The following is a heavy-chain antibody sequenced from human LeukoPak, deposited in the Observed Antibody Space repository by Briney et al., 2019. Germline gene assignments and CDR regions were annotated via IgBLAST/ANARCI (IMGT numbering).Heavy chain of an antibody. CDR3: AKGGTMVRGANYFDY. Sequence: SGGSLRLSCAASGFTFSNAWMSWVRQAPGKGLEWVGRIKSKTDGGTTDYAAPVKGRFTISRDDSKNTLYLQMNSLRAEDTAVYYCAKGGTMVRGANYFDYWGQGTLVTVSS. CDR1: GFTFSNAW. V-gene: IGHV3-15*01. D-gene: IGHD3-10*01. CDR2: IKSKTDGGTT. J-gene: IGHJ4*02.